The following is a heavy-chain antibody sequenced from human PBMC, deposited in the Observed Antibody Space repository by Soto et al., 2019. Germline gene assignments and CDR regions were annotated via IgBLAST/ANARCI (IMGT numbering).Heavy chain of an antibody. CDR1: GFTFSDYY. J-gene: IGHJ2*01. CDR2: ISSSGSYI. V-gene: IGHV3-11*06. Sequence: QMQLVESGGDLVKPGGSLRLSCEASGFTFSDYYMSWIRQVPGQVLEWLSFISSSGSYIKYSDSMRGRLTVSRDNGKNSLYLQMHSLRVEDTAVYYCARLRVGVNWYFDLWGRGTMVPVSA. CDR3: ARLRVGVNWYFDL. D-gene: IGHD2-21*01.